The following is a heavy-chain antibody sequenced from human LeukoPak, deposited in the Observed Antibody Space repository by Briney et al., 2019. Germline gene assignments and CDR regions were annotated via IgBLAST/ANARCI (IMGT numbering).Heavy chain of an antibody. J-gene: IGHJ4*02. V-gene: IGHV4-59*01. Sequence: SETLSLTCTVSGGSISGYYWSWIRQPPGKGLEWIGYIYHSGSTNYNPSLKSRVTISVDTSKNQFSLKLSSVTAADTAVYYCARTGRIQQRDYWGQGTLVTVSS. CDR1: GGSISGYY. D-gene: IGHD5-18*01. CDR2: IYHSGST. CDR3: ARTGRIQQRDY.